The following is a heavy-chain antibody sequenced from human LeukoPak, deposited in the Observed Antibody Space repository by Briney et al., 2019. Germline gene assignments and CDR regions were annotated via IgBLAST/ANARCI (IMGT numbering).Heavy chain of an antibody. Sequence: RASVSVSCQASGYTFTRYYMHWVRQAPGQGLEWMGIINLSGGSTTYEQKFQGRVTMTRDVSTTTVYMELSSLRSEDTAVYYCARAPTWFGELFRFDYWGQGTLVTVSS. V-gene: IGHV1-46*01. CDR3: ARAPTWFGELFRFDY. CDR2: INLSGGST. D-gene: IGHD3-10*01. CDR1: GYTFTRYY. J-gene: IGHJ4*02.